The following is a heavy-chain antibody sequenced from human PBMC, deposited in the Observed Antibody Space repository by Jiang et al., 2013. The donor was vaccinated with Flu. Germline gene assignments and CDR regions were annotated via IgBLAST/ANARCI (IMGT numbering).Heavy chain of an antibody. D-gene: IGHD3-22*01. V-gene: IGHV1-2*04. CDR2: INPNSGGT. Sequence: CKASGYTFTGYYMHWVRQAPGQGLEWMGWINPNSGGTNYAQKFQGWVTMTRDTSISTAYMELSRLRSDDTAVYYCARDRRHSYYYDSSGYPLLDYWGQGTLVTVSS. CDR1: GYTFTGYY. J-gene: IGHJ4*02. CDR3: ARDRRHSYYYDSSGYPLLDY.